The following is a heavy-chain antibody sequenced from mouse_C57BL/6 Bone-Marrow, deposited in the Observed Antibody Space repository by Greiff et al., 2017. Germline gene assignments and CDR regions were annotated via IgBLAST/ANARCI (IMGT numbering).Heavy chain of an antibody. J-gene: IGHJ4*01. CDR2: IDPENGDT. Sequence: EVQLQQSGAELVRPGASVKLSCTASGFNIKDDYMHWVKQRPEQGLEWIGWIDPENGDTEYASKFHGKATITADTSSNTAYLQLSSLTSEDTAVYYCTPVYFAMDYWGQGTSVTVSS. CDR3: TPVYFAMDY. CDR1: GFNIKDDY. V-gene: IGHV14-4*01.